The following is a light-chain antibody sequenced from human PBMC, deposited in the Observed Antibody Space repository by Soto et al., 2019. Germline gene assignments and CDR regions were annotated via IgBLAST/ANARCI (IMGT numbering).Light chain of an antibody. V-gene: IGKV1-5*03. CDR2: RAS. J-gene: IGKJ1*01. CDR1: QSVHRW. CDR3: QQYNIYWT. Sequence: DIQMIQSPSTLSASVGDTVTITCRASQSVHRWLAWYQQKPGRAPKLLIFRASSLESGVPSRFSGSGSGTEFTLTINSLQPDDFATYYCQQYNIYWTFGQGTKV.